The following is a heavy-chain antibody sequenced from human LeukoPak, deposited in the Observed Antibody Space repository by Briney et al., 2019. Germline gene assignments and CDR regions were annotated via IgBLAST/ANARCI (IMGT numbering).Heavy chain of an antibody. D-gene: IGHD4-17*01. CDR2: IYYSGST. J-gene: IGHJ4*02. CDR3: ARLPTVTFFDY. V-gene: IGHV4-39*01. Sequence: SETLSLTCAVSGGSISSSSYYWGWIRQPPGKGLEWIGSIYYSGSTYHNPSLKSRVTISVDTSKNQFSLRLSSVTAADTAVYYCARLPTVTFFDYWGQGTLVTVSS. CDR1: GGSISSSSYY.